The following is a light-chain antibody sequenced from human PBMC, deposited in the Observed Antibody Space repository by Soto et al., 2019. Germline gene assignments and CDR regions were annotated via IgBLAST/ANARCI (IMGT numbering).Light chain of an antibody. CDR1: SSNIGSNP. V-gene: IGLV1-44*01. CDR2: TDN. Sequence: QSVLTQPPLASGAPGQRVTISCSGSSSNIGSNPVNWYQQLPGTAPKLLIYTDNERPSGVPDRFSGSKSGTSASLAIGGLQSEDEADYYCATWDDSLSGPVFGGGTKLTVL. CDR3: ATWDDSLSGPV. J-gene: IGLJ3*02.